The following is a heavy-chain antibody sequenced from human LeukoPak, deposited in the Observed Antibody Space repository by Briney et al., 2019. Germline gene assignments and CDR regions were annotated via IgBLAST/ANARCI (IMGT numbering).Heavy chain of an antibody. CDR3: ARTDCYDSSGPFDY. J-gene: IGHJ4*02. CDR1: GGSISSYY. Sequence: SETLSLTCTVSGGSISSYYWSWIRQPAGKGLEWIGRIYTSGSTNYNPSLKSRVTMSVDTSKNQFSLRLSSVTAADTAVYYCARTDCYDSSGPFDYWGQGTLATVSS. CDR2: IYTSGST. V-gene: IGHV4-4*07. D-gene: IGHD3-22*01.